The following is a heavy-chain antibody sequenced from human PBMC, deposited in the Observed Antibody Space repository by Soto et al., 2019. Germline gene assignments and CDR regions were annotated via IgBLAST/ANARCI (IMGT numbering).Heavy chain of an antibody. CDR3: ARVTLDAFDI. J-gene: IGHJ3*02. V-gene: IGHV1-24*01. CDR2: FDPEDGET. Sequence: ASVKVSCKVSGYTLTELSMHWVRQAPGKGLEWMGGFDPEDGETIYAQKFQGRVTMTEDTSISTAYMELSRLRSDDTAVYYCARVTLDAFDIWGQGTMVTVSS. CDR1: GYTLTELS.